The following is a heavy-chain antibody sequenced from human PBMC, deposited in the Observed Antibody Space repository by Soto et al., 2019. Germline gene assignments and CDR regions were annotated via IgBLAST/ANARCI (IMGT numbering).Heavy chain of an antibody. V-gene: IGHV2-5*02. CDR1: GFSLTTDRVG. Sequence: QITLRESGPTLVKPTQPLTLTATFPGFSLTTDRVGVGWIRQPPGEALEWLAVIYWDDSKTYRPSLESRLTITKDTSKNQVALTMTNMDSLDTATYYCAHAYGGRSLYWGQGTLVTVSS. D-gene: IGHD1-26*01. CDR3: AHAYGGRSLY. J-gene: IGHJ4*02. CDR2: IYWDDSK.